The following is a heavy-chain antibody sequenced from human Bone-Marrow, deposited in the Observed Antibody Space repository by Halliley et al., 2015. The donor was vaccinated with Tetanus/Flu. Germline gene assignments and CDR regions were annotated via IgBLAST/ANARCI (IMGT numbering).Heavy chain of an antibody. CDR1: GYTFTGYY. CDR3: AKDNPSSFKWYGMDV. CDR2: INPNSGDT. J-gene: IGHJ6*02. V-gene: IGHV1-2*02. D-gene: IGHD6-13*01. Sequence: QLVQSGAEVKKPGASVKVSCKASGYTFTGYYMHWVRQAPGQGLEWMGWINPNSGDTKYAQKFQGGVTMTRDTSISTAYMELSRLRSDDTAVYFCAKDNPSSFKWYGMDVWGQGTTVTVSS.